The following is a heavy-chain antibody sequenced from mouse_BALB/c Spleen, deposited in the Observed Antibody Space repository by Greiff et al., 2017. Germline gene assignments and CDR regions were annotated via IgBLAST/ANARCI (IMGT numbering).Heavy chain of an antibody. V-gene: IGHV1-7*01. D-gene: IGHD1-1*02. CDR3: ATGGYYAMDY. CDR2: INPSTGYT. Sequence: QVQLQQSGAELAKPGASVKMSCKASGYTFTSYWMHWVKQRPGQGLEWIGYINPSTGYTEYNQKFKDKATLTADKSSSTAYMQLSSLTSEDSAVYYCATGGYYAMDYWGQGTSVTVSS. J-gene: IGHJ4*01. CDR1: GYTFTSYW.